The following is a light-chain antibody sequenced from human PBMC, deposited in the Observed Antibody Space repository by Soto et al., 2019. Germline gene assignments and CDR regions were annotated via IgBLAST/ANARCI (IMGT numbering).Light chain of an antibody. J-gene: IGLJ3*02. V-gene: IGLV4-60*02. CDR2: VEGSGTY. CDR3: ETWDRNTRV. CDR1: SGHGTYI. Sequence: QSVLTHSSSASASLGSSVKLTCTLNSGHGTYIIAWHQQRPGKAPRYLMEVEGSGTYNKGSGVPDRFSGSSSGADRHLTISNLQFEDEADYYCETWDRNTRVFGGGTKLTVL.